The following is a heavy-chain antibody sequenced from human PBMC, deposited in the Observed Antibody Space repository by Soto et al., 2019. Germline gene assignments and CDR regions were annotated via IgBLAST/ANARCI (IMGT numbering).Heavy chain of an antibody. CDR1: GGSISSYY. V-gene: IGHV4-59*08. CDR3: ARPSGGTYCSGGSCSYYFDY. D-gene: IGHD2-15*01. CDR2: IYYSGST. J-gene: IGHJ4*02. Sequence: SDTLSLTCTVSGGSISSYYWSWIRQPPGKGLEWIGYIYYSGSTNYNPSLKSRVTISVDTSKNQFSLKLSSVTAADTAVYYCARPSGGTYCSGGSCSYYFDYWGQGTLVTVSS.